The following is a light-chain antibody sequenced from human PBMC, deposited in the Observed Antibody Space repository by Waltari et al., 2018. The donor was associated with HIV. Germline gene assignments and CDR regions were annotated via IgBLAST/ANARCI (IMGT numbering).Light chain of an antibody. CDR1: QGVKSD. Sequence: AIQMTQSPSSLSASVGDKVTITCRASQGVKSDLGWYQQRPGKAPNLLIYAVSSLQTGVPSRFSGSGSGTTFTLTIISLQPEDFATYYCLQDYNYPPTFGQGTKV. V-gene: IGKV1-6*01. J-gene: IGKJ1*01. CDR2: AVS. CDR3: LQDYNYPPT.